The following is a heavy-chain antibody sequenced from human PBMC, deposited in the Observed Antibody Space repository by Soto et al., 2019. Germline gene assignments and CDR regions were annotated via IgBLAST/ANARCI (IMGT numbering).Heavy chain of an antibody. Sequence: QLQLQESGPGLVKPSETLSLTCTVSGGSISSSSYYWGWLRQPPGKGLEWIGSIYYSGSTYSNPSLKSRVTISVDTSKNQFSLKLSSVTAADTAVYYGARRIAASRLDYWGQGTLVTVSS. J-gene: IGHJ4*02. CDR1: GGSISSSSYY. D-gene: IGHD6-13*01. CDR3: ARRIAASRLDY. V-gene: IGHV4-39*01. CDR2: IYYSGST.